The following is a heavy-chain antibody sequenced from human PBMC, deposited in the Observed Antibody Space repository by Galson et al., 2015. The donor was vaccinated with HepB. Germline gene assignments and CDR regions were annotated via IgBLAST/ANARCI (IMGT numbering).Heavy chain of an antibody. Sequence: SVKVSCKASGYTFTNYHINWVRQATGQGLEWMGWMNPNSGNTGYAQKFQGRVTMTRDTSISTAFMELSSLRSEDTAVYYCARAWPTYYDFWSGYPENPWGQGTLVTVSS. J-gene: IGHJ4*02. CDR3: ARAWPTYYDFWSGYPENP. V-gene: IGHV1-8*01. CDR1: GYTFTNYH. CDR2: MNPNSGNT. D-gene: IGHD3-3*01.